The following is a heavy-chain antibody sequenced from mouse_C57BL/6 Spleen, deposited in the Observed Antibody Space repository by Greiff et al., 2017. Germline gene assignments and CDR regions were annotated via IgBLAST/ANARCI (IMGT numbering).Heavy chain of an antibody. Sequence: DVMLVESGGGLVQPGGSLSLSCAASGFTFTDYYMSWVRQPPGKALEWLGFIRNKANGYTTEYSASVKGRFTISRDNSQSILYLQMNALRAEDSATYYCALGYYGSSFLYFDYWGQGTTLTVSS. CDR3: ALGYYGSSFLYFDY. J-gene: IGHJ2*01. CDR1: GFTFTDYY. CDR2: IRNKANGYTT. V-gene: IGHV7-3*01. D-gene: IGHD1-1*01.